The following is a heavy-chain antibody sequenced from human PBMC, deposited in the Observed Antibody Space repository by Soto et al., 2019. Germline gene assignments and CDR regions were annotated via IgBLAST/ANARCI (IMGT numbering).Heavy chain of an antibody. D-gene: IGHD3-10*01. CDR1: GFSFSHYA. J-gene: IGHJ5*02. CDR3: VSPHSESSNAFDL. CDR2: ISYDGENQ. V-gene: IGHV3-30*04. Sequence: GGSLRLSCAASGFSFSHYAMHWVRQPPGKGLEWVALISYDGENQYFTDSVRGRFTISRDNSKTAVYLEMNDLRLDDTATYYCVSPHSESSNAFDLWGQGTLVTVSS.